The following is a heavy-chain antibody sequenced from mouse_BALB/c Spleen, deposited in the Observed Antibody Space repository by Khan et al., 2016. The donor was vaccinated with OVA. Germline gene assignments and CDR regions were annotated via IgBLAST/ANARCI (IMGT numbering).Heavy chain of an antibody. V-gene: IGHV1-9*01. CDR1: GYTFSSYW. CDR2: IFPGSVST. CDR3: ARGGYGGFAY. J-gene: IGHJ3*01. Sequence: QVQLQQSGGDLMKPGASVKISCKATGYTFSSYWIEWVKQRPGHGLEWIGQIFPGSVSTTYNEKFKGKATFTADTSSNTAYMQLSSLTSADSAGYYCARGGYGGFAYWGQGTLVTVSA. D-gene: IGHD2-2*01.